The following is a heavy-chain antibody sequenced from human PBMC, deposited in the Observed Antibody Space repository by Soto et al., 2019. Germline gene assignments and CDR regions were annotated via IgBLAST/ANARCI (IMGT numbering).Heavy chain of an antibody. CDR3: STDEWE. CDR1: GFDFSNGW. V-gene: IGHV3-15*05. J-gene: IGHJ4*01. D-gene: IGHD1-26*01. Sequence: EVQLVESGGGLVKPGGSLRLSCAASGFDFSNGWMSWVRQAPGKGLEWVGRIKSKRDGGTTDYAAPVKGRFTISRDDSKNMLFLQMDSLKIEDTAVYYCSTDEWEGGQGALVTVSS. CDR2: IKSKRDGGTT.